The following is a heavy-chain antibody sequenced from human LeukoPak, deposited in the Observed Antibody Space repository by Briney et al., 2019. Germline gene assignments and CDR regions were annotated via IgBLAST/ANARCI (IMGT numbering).Heavy chain of an antibody. V-gene: IGHV3-15*01. CDR3: TTGGDTAMGRGFDY. CDR1: GFTFSNAW. D-gene: IGHD5-18*01. Sequence: GGSLRLSCAASGFTFSNAWMSWVRQAPGKGLEWVGRIKSKTDGGTTDYAAPVKGRFTISRDDSKNTLYLQMNSLKTEDTAAYYCTTGGDTAMGRGFDYWGQGTLVTVSS. CDR2: IKSKTDGGTT. J-gene: IGHJ4*02.